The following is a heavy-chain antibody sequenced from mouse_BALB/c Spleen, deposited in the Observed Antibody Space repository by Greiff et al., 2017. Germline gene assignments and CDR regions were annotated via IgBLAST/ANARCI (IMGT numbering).Heavy chain of an antibody. CDR3: ARDAIYYDYPFAY. CDR2: SRNKANDYTT. CDR1: GFTFSDFY. D-gene: IGHD2-4*01. V-gene: IGHV7-1*02. Sequence: EVKVVESGGGLVQPGGSLRLSCATSGFTFSDFYMEWVRQPPGKRLEWIAASRNKANDYTTEYSASVKGRFIVSRDTSQSILYLQMNALRAEDTAIYYCARDAIYYDYPFAYWGQGTLVTVSA. J-gene: IGHJ3*01.